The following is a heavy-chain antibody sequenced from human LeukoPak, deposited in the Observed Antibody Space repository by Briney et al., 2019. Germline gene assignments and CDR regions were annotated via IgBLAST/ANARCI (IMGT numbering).Heavy chain of an antibody. CDR3: AREGQGGYSYGYFGMDV. CDR2: INPSGGST. V-gene: IGHV1-46*01. D-gene: IGHD5-18*01. CDR1: GYTFTSYY. J-gene: IGHJ6*02. Sequence: ASVKVSCKASGYTFTSYYVHWVRQAPGQGLEWMGIINPSGGSTSYAQKFQGRVTMTRDTSTSTVYMELSSLRSEDTAVYYCAREGQGGYSYGYFGMDVWGQGTTVTVSS.